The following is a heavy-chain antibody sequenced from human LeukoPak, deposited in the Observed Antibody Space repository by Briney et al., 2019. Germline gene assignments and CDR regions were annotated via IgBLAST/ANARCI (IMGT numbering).Heavy chain of an antibody. CDR1: GFTFSSYW. CDR3: ARGQTTMTN. Sequence: GGSWSSSFAASGFTFSSYWMSWVRQAPGKGLEWVANIKQDGSEKSYVDSVKGRFTISRDNTKNSLYLQMNSLRAEDTAVYYCARGQTTMTNWGQGTLVTVSS. V-gene: IGHV3-7*03. CDR2: IKQDGSEK. J-gene: IGHJ4*02. D-gene: IGHD4-17*01.